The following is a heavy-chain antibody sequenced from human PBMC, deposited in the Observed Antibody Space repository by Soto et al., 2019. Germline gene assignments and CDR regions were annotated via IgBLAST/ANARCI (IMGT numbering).Heavy chain of an antibody. CDR2: INPSGGST. J-gene: IGHJ6*03. CDR1: GYTFTTYY. CDR3: ARGLYGDGYYYYMDV. V-gene: IGHV1-46*03. Sequence: ASVKVSYKASGYTFTTYYMHWVRQAPGQGLEWMAIINPSGGSTSYAQKFQGRVTMSRDTSTSTVYMELSSLRSEDTAVYYCARGLYGDGYYYYMDVWGKGTTVTVSS. D-gene: IGHD4-17*01.